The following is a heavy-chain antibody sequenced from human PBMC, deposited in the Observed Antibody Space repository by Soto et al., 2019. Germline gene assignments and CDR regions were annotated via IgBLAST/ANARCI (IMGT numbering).Heavy chain of an antibody. CDR3: ARIPGFGERFDY. V-gene: IGHV3-74*01. J-gene: IGHJ4*02. Sequence: GGSRRLSCAASGFTFSSYWMHWVRQVAGKGLVWVSRIYTDGSITSYADSVTGRFTISRDNAKNTLFLQMNSLRAEDTAVYFCARIPGFGERFDYWGQGTLVTVSS. CDR1: GFTFSSYW. CDR2: IYTDGSIT. D-gene: IGHD3-10*01.